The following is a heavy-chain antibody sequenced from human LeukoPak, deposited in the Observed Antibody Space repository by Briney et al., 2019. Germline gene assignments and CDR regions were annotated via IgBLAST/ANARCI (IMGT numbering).Heavy chain of an antibody. J-gene: IGHJ4*02. CDR1: GFTFSDYY. CDR2: ISGSGGST. Sequence: PGGSLRLSCAASGFTFSDYYMSWVRQAPGKGLEWVSAISGSGGSTYYADSVKGRFTISRDNSKNTLYLQMNSLRAEDTAVYYCAKGVGGGTSAGGYWGQGTLVTVSS. D-gene: IGHD1-1*01. CDR3: AKGVGGGTSAGGY. V-gene: IGHV3-23*01.